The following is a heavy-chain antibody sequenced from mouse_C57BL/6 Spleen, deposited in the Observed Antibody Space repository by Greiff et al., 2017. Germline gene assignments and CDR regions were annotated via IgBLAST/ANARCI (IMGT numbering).Heavy chain of an antibody. V-gene: IGHV5-9-1*02. Sequence: EVKLVESGEGLVKPGGSLKLSCAASGFTFSSYAMSWVRQTPEKRLEWVAYISSGGDYIYYADTVKGRFAISRDNARNTLYLQMSSLKSEDTAMYYCTRDRGYGREYFDVWGTGTTVTVSS. CDR3: TRDRGYGREYFDV. CDR1: GFTFSSYA. CDR2: ISSGGDYI. D-gene: IGHD1-1*01. J-gene: IGHJ1*03.